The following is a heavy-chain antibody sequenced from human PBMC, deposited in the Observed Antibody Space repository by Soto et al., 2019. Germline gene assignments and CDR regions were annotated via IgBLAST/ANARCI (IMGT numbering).Heavy chain of an antibody. CDR1: GGSINSYY. Sequence: QVQLQESGPGLLKPSETLSLTCTVSGGSINSYYWSWIRQSPGKGLEWIGYVHHTGNTNYNPSLKSRVTISLDTSKNHFSLKLTSVTAADTAVYYCAREYAYIIDYWGQGTLVTVSS. CDR3: AREYAYIIDY. CDR2: VHHTGNT. D-gene: IGHD1-20*01. J-gene: IGHJ4*02. V-gene: IGHV4-59*01.